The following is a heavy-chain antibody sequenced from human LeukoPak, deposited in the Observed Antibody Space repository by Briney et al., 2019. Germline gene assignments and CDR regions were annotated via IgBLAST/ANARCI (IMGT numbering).Heavy chain of an antibody. CDR1: GFTFDDYA. Sequence: PGRSLRLSCAASGFTFDDYAMHWVRQAPGKGLEWVSGISWNSGSIGYADSVKGRFTISRDNAKNSLYLQMNSLRAENTASYYCARTPSYCSGGRCYVSHYFDYWGQGTLATVSS. V-gene: IGHV3-9*01. CDR2: ISWNSGSI. D-gene: IGHD2-15*01. CDR3: ARTPSYCSGGRCYVSHYFDY. J-gene: IGHJ4*02.